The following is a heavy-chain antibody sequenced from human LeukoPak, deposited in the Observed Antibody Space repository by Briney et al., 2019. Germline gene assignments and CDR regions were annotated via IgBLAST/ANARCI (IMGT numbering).Heavy chain of an antibody. CDR1: GGSISSYY. J-gene: IGHJ2*01. Sequence: SETLSLTCTVSGGSISSYYWSWIRQPPGKGLEWIGYIYYSGSTNYNPSLKSRVTKSVDTSKNQFSLKLSSVTAADTAVYYCARDREQLAGLYWYFDLWGRGTLVTVSS. V-gene: IGHV4-59*01. CDR2: IYYSGST. D-gene: IGHD6-6*01. CDR3: ARDREQLAGLYWYFDL.